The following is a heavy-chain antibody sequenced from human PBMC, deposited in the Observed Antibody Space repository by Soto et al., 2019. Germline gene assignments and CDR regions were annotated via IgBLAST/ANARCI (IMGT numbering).Heavy chain of an antibody. CDR3: AVFTTVTTIGFDY. Sequence: PSEILSLTCTVSGGSISSSSYYWGWIRQPPGKGLEWIGSIYYSGSTYYNPSLKSRVTISVDTSKNQFSLKLSSVTAADTAVYYCAVFTTVTTIGFDYWGQGTLVTVSS. CDR2: IYYSGST. D-gene: IGHD4-17*01. CDR1: GGSISSSSYY. V-gene: IGHV4-39*01. J-gene: IGHJ4*02.